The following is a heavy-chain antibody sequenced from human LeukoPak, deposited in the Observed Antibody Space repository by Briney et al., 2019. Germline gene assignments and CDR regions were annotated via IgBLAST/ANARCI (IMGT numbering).Heavy chain of an antibody. Sequence: ASVKVSCKASGYTFTSYAISWVRQAPGQGPEWIGWISGYNGNTNYPQRLQGRVTMTTDTSTSIAYMELRSLRSDDTAVYYCARDAPYSGSYLDYWGQGTLVTVSS. J-gene: IGHJ4*02. V-gene: IGHV1-18*01. CDR2: ISGYNGNT. D-gene: IGHD1-26*01. CDR1: GYTFTSYA. CDR3: ARDAPYSGSYLDY.